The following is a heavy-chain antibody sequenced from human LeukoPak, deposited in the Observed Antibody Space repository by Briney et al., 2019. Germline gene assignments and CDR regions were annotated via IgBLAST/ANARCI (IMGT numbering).Heavy chain of an antibody. Sequence: GASVKVFCKASGYSFSRNAINWVRQAPGQGLEWMGWINTKTGTPTYAQGFTGRFVFSLDISVSTAYLQISSLKAEDSAIYYCARRSPTADAFDIWGQGTMVTVSS. CDR3: ARRSPTADAFDI. V-gene: IGHV7-4-1*02. D-gene: IGHD4-11*01. CDR2: INTKTGTP. CDR1: GYSFSRNA. J-gene: IGHJ3*02.